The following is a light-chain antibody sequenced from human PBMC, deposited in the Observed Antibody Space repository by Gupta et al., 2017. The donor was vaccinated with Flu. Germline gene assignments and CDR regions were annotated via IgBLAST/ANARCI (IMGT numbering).Light chain of an antibody. V-gene: IGLV3-25*03. J-gene: IGLJ1*01. CDR1: VLMKKT. CDR2: KDT. CDR3: QTADTDTTYI. Sequence: SGDVLMKKTAFWYQHRPGQAPVLVMYKDTERPSGVPGRFSGSSSGSIVRLTISGVQADDEADYFCQTADTDTTYIFGSG.